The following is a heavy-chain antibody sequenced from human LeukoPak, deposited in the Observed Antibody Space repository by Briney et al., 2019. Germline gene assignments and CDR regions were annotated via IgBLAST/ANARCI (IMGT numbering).Heavy chain of an antibody. V-gene: IGHV3-30*04. J-gene: IGHJ6*04. CDR1: GFTFSSYA. D-gene: IGHD2-2*03. CDR3: ARSGYCSSTSCPDIYYYYYYGMDV. CDR2: ISYDGSNK. Sequence: GGSLRPSCAASGFTFSSYAMHWVRQAPGKGLEWVAVISYDGSNKYYADSVKGRFTISRDNSKNTLYLQMNSLRAEDTAVYYCARSGYCSSTSCPDIYYYYYYGMDVWGKGTTVTVSS.